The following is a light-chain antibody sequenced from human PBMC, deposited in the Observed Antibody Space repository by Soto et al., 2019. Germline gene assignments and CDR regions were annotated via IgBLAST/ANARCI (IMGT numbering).Light chain of an antibody. CDR1: QSISSW. CDR2: KAS. CDR3: QQYHSYPFT. Sequence: DIQMNQCPSTLSASVGHTVTITCRASQSISSWLAWYQQKPGKAPQLLIQKASTLESGVPSWFSGSLAATAFTLTISSLQPDDFATYFCQQYHSYPFTFGPGTKVDI. J-gene: IGKJ3*01. V-gene: IGKV1-5*03.